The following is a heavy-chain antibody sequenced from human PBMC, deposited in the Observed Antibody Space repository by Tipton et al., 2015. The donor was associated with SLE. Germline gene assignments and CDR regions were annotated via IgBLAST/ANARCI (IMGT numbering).Heavy chain of an antibody. CDR3: ASLYRG. CDR1: GGFFVSSNY. D-gene: IGHD5-12*01. CDR2: LFSDGRT. J-gene: IGHJ4*02. V-gene: IGHV3-53*01. Sequence: AVSGGFFVSSNYMSWVRQAPGKVLEWISVLFSDGRTFYADSVKGRFTISRDNSKNTLILQMDSLRVDDTAVYYCASLYRGWGQGTLVTVSS.